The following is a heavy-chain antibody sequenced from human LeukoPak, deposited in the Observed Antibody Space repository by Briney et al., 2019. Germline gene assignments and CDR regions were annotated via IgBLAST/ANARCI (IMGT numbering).Heavy chain of an antibody. CDR2: VHPSEGT. Sequence: SETLSLTCAVSGGSVSHSNWWTWVRQSPGKGLEWIGEVHPSEGTNYNPSLKSRVTISVDTSKNQFSLKLSSVTAADTAVYYCARGIRHPDCSGGSCYSSYFQHWGQGTLVTVSS. CDR1: GGSVSHSNW. CDR3: ARGIRHPDCSGGSCYSSYFQH. V-gene: IGHV4-4*02. J-gene: IGHJ1*01. D-gene: IGHD2-15*01.